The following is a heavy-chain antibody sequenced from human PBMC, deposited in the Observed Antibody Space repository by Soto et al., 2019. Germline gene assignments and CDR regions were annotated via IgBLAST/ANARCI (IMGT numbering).Heavy chain of an antibody. J-gene: IGHJ6*03. CDR2: INPNGGST. Sequence: ASVKVSCKASRYTFINYYIYWVRQAPGQGLEWMGVINPNGGSTVYAQKFQGRVTLTRDTSTSTVYVELSSLRSDDTAVYFCVRATAARQRDYSYHYYLHIWGKGTTVTVSS. V-gene: IGHV1-46*03. D-gene: IGHD6-6*01. CDR1: RYTFINYY. CDR3: VRATAARQRDYSYHYYLHI.